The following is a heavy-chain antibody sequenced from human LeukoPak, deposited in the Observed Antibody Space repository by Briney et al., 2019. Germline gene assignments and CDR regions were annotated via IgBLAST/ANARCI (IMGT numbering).Heavy chain of an antibody. V-gene: IGHV3-23*01. J-gene: IGHJ4*02. CDR2: ISGSGGST. D-gene: IGHD3-9*01. CDR3: AKSCLDTYYDTLTGSDY. Sequence: PGGSLRLSCAASGFSFSSYAMSWVRQAPGKGLEWVSAISGSGGSTYSADSVKGRFTISRDNSKNTLYLQMNSLRAEDTAVYYCAKSCLDTYYDTLTGSDYWGQGTLVTVSS. CDR1: GFSFSSYA.